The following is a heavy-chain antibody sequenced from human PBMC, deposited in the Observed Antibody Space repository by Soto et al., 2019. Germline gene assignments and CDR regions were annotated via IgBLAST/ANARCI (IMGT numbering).Heavy chain of an antibody. CDR2: ISYDGSNK. J-gene: IGHJ4*02. D-gene: IGHD2-21*02. CDR3: ARVVVTAVLDY. CDR1: GFTFSSYG. Sequence: PGGSLRLSCAAFGFTFSSYGMHWVRQAPGKGLEWVAVISYDGSNKYYADSVKGRFTISRDNSKNTLYLQMNSLRAEDTAVYYCARVVVTAVLDYWGQGTLVTVSS. V-gene: IGHV3-30*03.